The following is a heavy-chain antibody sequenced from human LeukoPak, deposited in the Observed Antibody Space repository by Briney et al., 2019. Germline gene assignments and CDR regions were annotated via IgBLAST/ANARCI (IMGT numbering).Heavy chain of an antibody. V-gene: IGHV4-34*01. D-gene: IGHD3-3*01. Sequence: SETLSLTCAVSGGSLSGFFWSWLRQPPGKGLDWIGEVNHSGASNYKPSLKSRVTIPVDTSMTQLSLMLTSVTAADTALYCCARGGRNKYTSGDFAYWGQGILVTVSS. J-gene: IGHJ4*02. CDR3: ARGGRNKYTSGDFAY. CDR1: GGSLSGFF. CDR2: VNHSGAS.